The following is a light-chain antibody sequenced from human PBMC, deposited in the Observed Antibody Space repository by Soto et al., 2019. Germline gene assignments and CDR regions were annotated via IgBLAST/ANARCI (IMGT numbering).Light chain of an antibody. J-gene: IGKJ5*01. CDR2: RAY. CDR3: QQYNNWPPIT. Sequence: EIVMTQSPATLSVSPGERATLSCRTSQSVSSILAWYQQKPGQAPSLLIYRAYTRATGIPARFSGSGSGTEFTLTISILQSEDFAVYYCQQYNNWPPITFGQGTRLEVK. V-gene: IGKV3-15*01. CDR1: QSVSSI.